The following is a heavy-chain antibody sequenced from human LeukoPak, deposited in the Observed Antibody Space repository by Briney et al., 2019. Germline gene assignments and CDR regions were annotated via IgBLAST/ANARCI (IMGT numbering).Heavy chain of an antibody. Sequence: ASVKVSCTASGYTFTSYGISWVRQAPGQGLEWMGWISAYNGNTNYAQKLQGRVTMTTDTSTSTAYMELRSLRSDDTAVYYCARDRSGDFWSGYQYYFDYWGQGTLVTVSS. D-gene: IGHD3-3*01. CDR1: GYTFTSYG. CDR3: ARDRSGDFWSGYQYYFDY. CDR2: ISAYNGNT. V-gene: IGHV1-18*01. J-gene: IGHJ4*02.